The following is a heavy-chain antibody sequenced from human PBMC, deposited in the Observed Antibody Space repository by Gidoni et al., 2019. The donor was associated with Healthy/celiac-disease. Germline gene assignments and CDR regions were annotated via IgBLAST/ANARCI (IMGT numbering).Heavy chain of an antibody. D-gene: IGHD3-3*01. V-gene: IGHV3-7*03. J-gene: IGHJ4*02. CDR2: KKQDGSEK. CDR1: GFTFSSYW. Sequence: EVQLVESGGGLVQPGGSLRLSCAASGFTFSSYWMSWVRQAPGKGREGVANKKQDGSEKYYVDSVKGRFTISRDNAKNSLYLQMNSLRAEDTAVYYCATDVLNYDFWSGYPRNDYWGQGTLVTVSS. CDR3: ATDVLNYDFWSGYPRNDY.